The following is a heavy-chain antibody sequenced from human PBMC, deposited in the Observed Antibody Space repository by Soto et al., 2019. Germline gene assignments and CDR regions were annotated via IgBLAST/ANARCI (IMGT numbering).Heavy chain of an antibody. Sequence: SETLSLTCAVYGGSFSGYYWIWMRQPPGKGQELVWEINHRGITDYKPSLKGRVTISVDTSKNQFSLTQCSVTAADTAVYYCARGRNVRPAAILYDYYDMVVWGQGNTVTDCS. CDR1: GGSFSGYY. J-gene: IGHJ6*01. CDR3: ARGRNVRPAAILYDYYDMVV. CDR2: INHRGIT. V-gene: IGHV4-34*01. D-gene: IGHD2-2*02.